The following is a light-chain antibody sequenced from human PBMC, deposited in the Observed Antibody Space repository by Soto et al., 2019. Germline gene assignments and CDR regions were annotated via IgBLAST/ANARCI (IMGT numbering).Light chain of an antibody. Sequence: QSALTQPPSASGSPGQSVTISCTGTSSGVGGYNYVSWYQQHPGKAPKLMIYEVSKRPSGVPDRFSGSKSGNTASLTVSGLQAEDEADYYCSSYAGSNMGVFGTGTKLTVL. CDR3: SSYAGSNMGV. CDR2: EVS. J-gene: IGLJ1*01. V-gene: IGLV2-8*01. CDR1: SSGVGGYNY.